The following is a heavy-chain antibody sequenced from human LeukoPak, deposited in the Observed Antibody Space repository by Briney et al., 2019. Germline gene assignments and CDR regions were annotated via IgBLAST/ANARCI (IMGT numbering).Heavy chain of an antibody. V-gene: IGHV1-24*01. Sequence: EASVKVSFKVSGYTLTELSMHWVRQAPGKGLEWMGGFDPEDGETIYAQKFQGRVTMTEDTSTDTAYMELSSLRSEDTAVYYCATERPARSPRRYGMDVWGQGTTVTVSS. CDR1: GYTLTELS. J-gene: IGHJ6*02. CDR3: ATERPARSPRRYGMDV. D-gene: IGHD2-2*01. CDR2: FDPEDGET.